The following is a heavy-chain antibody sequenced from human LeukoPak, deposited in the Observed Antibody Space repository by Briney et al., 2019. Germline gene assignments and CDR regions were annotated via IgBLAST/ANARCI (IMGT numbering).Heavy chain of an antibody. V-gene: IGHV1-69*13. Sequence: SVKVSCKASGGTFSSYAISWVRQAPGQGLEWMGGIIPIFGTANYAQKFQGRVTITADESTSTAYMELSSLRSEDTAVYYCARGSTPYYDFWSGYYKDDAFDIWGQGTMVTVSS. CDR3: ARGSTPYYDFWSGYYKDDAFDI. CDR2: IIPIFGTA. J-gene: IGHJ3*02. D-gene: IGHD3-3*01. CDR1: GGTFSSYA.